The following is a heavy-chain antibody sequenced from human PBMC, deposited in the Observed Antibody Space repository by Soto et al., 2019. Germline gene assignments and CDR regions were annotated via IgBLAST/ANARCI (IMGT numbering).Heavy chain of an antibody. V-gene: IGHV4-30-4*01. CDR2: IYYSGST. D-gene: IGHD3-3*01. CDR1: GGSISSGDYY. J-gene: IGHJ6*02. Sequence: SEALSLTCTVSGGSISSGDYYWSWIRQPPGKGLEWIGYIYYSGSTYYNPSLKSRVTISVDTSKNQFSLKLSSVTAADSAVYYCARDNILGILYGGMDVWGQGTTVTVSS. CDR3: ARDNILGILYGGMDV.